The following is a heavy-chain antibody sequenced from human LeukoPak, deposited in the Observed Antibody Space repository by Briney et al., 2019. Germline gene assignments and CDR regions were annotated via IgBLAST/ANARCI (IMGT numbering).Heavy chain of an antibody. CDR3: ARDIYDFWSGYYTGYYYGMDV. Sequence: GGSLRLSCAASGFTFSSYSMNWVRQAPGKGLEWVSHITASGTAMFYADTVKGRFTISRDNAKNSLYLQMNSLRDEDTAVYYCARDIYDFWSGYYTGYYYGMDVWGQGTTVTVSS. CDR2: ITASGTAM. V-gene: IGHV3-48*02. D-gene: IGHD3-3*01. J-gene: IGHJ6*02. CDR1: GFTFSSYS.